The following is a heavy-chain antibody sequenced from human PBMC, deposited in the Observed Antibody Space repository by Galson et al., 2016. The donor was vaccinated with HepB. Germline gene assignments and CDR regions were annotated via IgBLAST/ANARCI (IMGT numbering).Heavy chain of an antibody. J-gene: IGHJ4*02. CDR2: ISYDGSNK. CDR3: PKVDYGSESYHSTHFDY. Sequence: SLRLSCAASGFTFSNHGMHWVRQAPGKGLEWVAVISYDGSNKYYVDSVKGRFTISRDNSNNTMYLQMTSLRAEDTAVYYCPKVDYGSESYHSTHFDYGGQGTLITVSS. V-gene: IGHV3-30*18. CDR1: GFTFSNHG. D-gene: IGHD3-10*01.